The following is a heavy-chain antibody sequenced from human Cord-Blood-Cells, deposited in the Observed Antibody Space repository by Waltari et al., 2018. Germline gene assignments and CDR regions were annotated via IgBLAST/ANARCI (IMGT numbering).Heavy chain of an antibody. J-gene: IGHJ5*02. CDR3: ADLRIAVACRGGYNWFDP. CDR2: IYYSGST. D-gene: IGHD6-19*01. Sequence: QLQLQESGPGLVKPSETLSLTCTVSGGSLSSSSYSCGWIRQPPGTGLAWMGSIYYSGSTYYNPYLKDRVTISVDTSKNQFSLKLGSVTAADTAVYYCADLRIAVACRGGYNWFDPWGQGTLVTVSS. V-gene: IGHV4-39*01. CDR1: GGSLSSSSYS.